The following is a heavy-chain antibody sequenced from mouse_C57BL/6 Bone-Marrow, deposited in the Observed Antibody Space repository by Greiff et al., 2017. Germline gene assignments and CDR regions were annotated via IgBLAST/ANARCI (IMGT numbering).Heavy chain of an antibody. D-gene: IGHD2-13*01. V-gene: IGHV5-6*01. CDR3: ARHGGRLGD. Sequence: EVHLVQSGGDLVKPGGSLKLSCAASGFTFSSYGMYWVHQTPDKRLEWVAPLSSGDSYTYYTDSVKGRFTITRDKAQNTLYLEMSSLKSEDTAMYYCARHGGRLGDGGEGTTLTVSS. CDR1: GFTFSSYG. CDR2: LSSGDSYT. J-gene: IGHJ2*01.